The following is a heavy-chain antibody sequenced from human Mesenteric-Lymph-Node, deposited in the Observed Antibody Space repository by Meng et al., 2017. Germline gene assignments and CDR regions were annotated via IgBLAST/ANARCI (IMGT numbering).Heavy chain of an antibody. CDR3: AHSQRIFYDSRGQFDY. J-gene: IGHJ4*02. D-gene: IGHD3-22*01. CDR1: EFSLSTSGVG. Sequence: SGPTLVKPTQTLTLTCTFSEFSLSTSGVGVGWIRQPPGKALEWLALIYWNDDKRYSPSLKSRLTITKDTSKNQVVLTMTNMDPVDTATYYCAHSQRIFYDSRGQFDYWGQGTLVTVSS. CDR2: IYWNDDK. V-gene: IGHV2-5*01.